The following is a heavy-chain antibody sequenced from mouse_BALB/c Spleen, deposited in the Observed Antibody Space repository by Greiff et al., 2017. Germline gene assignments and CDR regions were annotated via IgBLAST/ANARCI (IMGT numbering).Heavy chain of an antibody. CDR2: ISNGGGST. V-gene: IGHV5-12-2*01. J-gene: IGHJ3*01. Sequence: EVKLMESGGGLVQPGGSLKLSCAASGFTFSSYTMSWVRQTPEKRLEWVAYISNGGGSTYYPDTVKGRFTISRDNAKNTLYLQMSSLKSEDTAMYYCARRYGYDQAWFAYWGQGTLVTVSA. CDR1: GFTFSSYT. D-gene: IGHD2-2*01. CDR3: ARRYGYDQAWFAY.